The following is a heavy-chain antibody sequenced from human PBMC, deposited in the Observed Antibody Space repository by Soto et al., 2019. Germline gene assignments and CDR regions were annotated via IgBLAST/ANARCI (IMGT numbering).Heavy chain of an antibody. CDR2: ISYDGSNK. CDR1: GFTFSSYG. Sequence: GGSLRLSCAASGFTFSSYGMHWVRQAPGKGLEWVAVISYDGSNKYYADSVKGRFTISRDNSKNTLYLQMNSLRAEDTAVYYCAKISGSRDYYFDYWGQGTLVTVSS. CDR3: AKISGSRDYYFDY. J-gene: IGHJ4*02. V-gene: IGHV3-30*18.